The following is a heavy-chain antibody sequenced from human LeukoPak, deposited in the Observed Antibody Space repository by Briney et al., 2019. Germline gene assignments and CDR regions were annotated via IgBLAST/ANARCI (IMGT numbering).Heavy chain of an antibody. CDR3: ARHDPIISMIVGERAFDI. CDR2: IYHIGST. V-gene: IGHV4-59*08. CDR1: GGSISSYY. D-gene: IGHD3-22*01. Sequence: SETLTLTCTVLGGSISSYYWSWIRQPPGKGLDWIGYIYHIGSTNYNPSLKRRVTISVATSKNQFSLKLSSVTAADTAVYYCARHDPIISMIVGERAFDIWGQGTMVTVSS. J-gene: IGHJ3*02.